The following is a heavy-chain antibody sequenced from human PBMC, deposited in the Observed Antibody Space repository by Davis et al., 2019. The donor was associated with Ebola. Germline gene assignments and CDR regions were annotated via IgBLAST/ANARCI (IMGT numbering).Heavy chain of an antibody. V-gene: IGHV2-5*02. CDR1: GFSLSTSGVG. J-gene: IGHJ4*02. D-gene: IGHD3-22*01. CDR3: ARTQATYYYDSSGYYSRSLFDY. Sequence: SGPTLVKPTQTLTLTCTFSGFSLSTSGVGVGWIRQPPGKALEWLALIYWDDDKRYSPSLKSRLTISKDTSKSQVVLTMTNMDPVDTATYYCARTQATYYYDSSGYYSRSLFDYWGQGTLVTVSS. CDR2: IYWDDDK.